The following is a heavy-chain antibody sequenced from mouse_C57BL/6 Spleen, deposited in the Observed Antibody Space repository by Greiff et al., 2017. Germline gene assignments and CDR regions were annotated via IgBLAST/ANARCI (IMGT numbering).Heavy chain of an antibody. J-gene: IGHJ2*01. D-gene: IGHD3-2*02. V-gene: IGHV1-4*01. CDR2: INPSSGYT. Sequence: QVQLKQSGAELARPGASVKMSCKASGYTFTSYTMHWVKQRPGQGLEWIGYINPSSGYTKYNQKFKDKATLTADKSSSTAYMQLSSLTSEDSAVYYCARGTAQAIFDYWGQGTTLTVSS. CDR3: ARGTAQAIFDY. CDR1: GYTFTSYT.